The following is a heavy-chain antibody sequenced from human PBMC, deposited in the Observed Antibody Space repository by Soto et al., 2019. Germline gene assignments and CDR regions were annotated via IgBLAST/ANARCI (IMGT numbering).Heavy chain of an antibody. CDR3: ARDSGTMIVVVTLSIDY. J-gene: IGHJ4*02. D-gene: IGHD3-22*01. CDR1: GFTFSSYA. Sequence: QVQLVESGGGVVQPGRSLRLSCAASGFTFSSYAMHWVRQAPGKGLEWVAVISYDGSNKYYADSVKGRFTISRDNSKNTLYLQMTSLRAEDTAVYYCARDSGTMIVVVTLSIDYWGQGTLVTVSS. V-gene: IGHV3-30-3*01. CDR2: ISYDGSNK.